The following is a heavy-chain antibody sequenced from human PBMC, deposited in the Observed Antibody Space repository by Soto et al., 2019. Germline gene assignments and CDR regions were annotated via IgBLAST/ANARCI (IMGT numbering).Heavy chain of an antibody. CDR2: INAGNGNT. D-gene: IGHD3-9*01. CDR1: GYTFTSYA. V-gene: IGHV1-3*01. J-gene: IGHJ5*02. Sequence: ASVKVSCKASGYTFTSYAMDWVRQAPGQRLERMGWINAGNGNTKYSQKFQGRVTITRDTSASTAYMELSSLRSEDTAVYYCAIVSVSQHGYYDIFTGLRGWFDPWGQGTLVTVSS. CDR3: AIVSVSQHGYYDIFTGLRGWFDP.